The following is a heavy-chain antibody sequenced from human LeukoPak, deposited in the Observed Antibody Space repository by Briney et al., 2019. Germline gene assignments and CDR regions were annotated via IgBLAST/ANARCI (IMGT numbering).Heavy chain of an antibody. D-gene: IGHD3-22*01. CDR3: ARATHYYESSGYDY. V-gene: IGHV3-23*01. Sequence: GGSLRLSCAASGFTFSSYSMSWVRQAPGKGLEWVSAFSGSGASTHYADSVKGRFTISRDNSKNTLYLQMNSLRAEDTALYYCARATHYYESSGYDYWGQGTLVTVSS. J-gene: IGHJ4*02. CDR1: GFTFSSYS. CDR2: FSGSGAST.